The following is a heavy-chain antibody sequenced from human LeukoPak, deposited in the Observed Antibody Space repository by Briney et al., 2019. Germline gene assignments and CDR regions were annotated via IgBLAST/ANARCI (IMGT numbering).Heavy chain of an antibody. CDR2: INHSGST. D-gene: IGHD3-3*01. Sequence: PGGSLRLSCAASGFTFSSYAMSWIRQPPGKGLEWIGEINHSGSTNYNPSLKSRVTISVDTSKNQFSLKLSSVTAADTAVYYCARGSRPHPYDFWSGYPIPYFDYWGQGTLVTVSS. CDR1: GFTFSSYA. V-gene: IGHV4-34*01. J-gene: IGHJ4*02. CDR3: ARGSRPHPYDFWSGYPIPYFDY.